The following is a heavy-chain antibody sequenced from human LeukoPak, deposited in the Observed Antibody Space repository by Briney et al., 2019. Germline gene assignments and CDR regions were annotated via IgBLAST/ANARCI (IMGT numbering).Heavy chain of an antibody. Sequence: SGTLSLTCAVSGGSISSSNWWNWVRQPPGKGLEWIGEISDSGSTNYNPSLKSRVTMSVDKSKNQISLKLSSVTAADTAVYYCARGALTAGGYYFDYWGQGTLVTVSS. D-gene: IGHD6-13*01. CDR3: ARGALTAGGYYFDY. J-gene: IGHJ4*02. CDR1: GGSISSSNW. V-gene: IGHV4-4*02. CDR2: ISDSGST.